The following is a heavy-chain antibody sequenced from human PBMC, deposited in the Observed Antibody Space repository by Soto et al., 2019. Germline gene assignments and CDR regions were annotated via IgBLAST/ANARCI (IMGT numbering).Heavy chain of an antibody. V-gene: IGHV3-7*03. CDR2: IKQDGSEK. CDR3: ATAVWGYGDFHFDY. Sequence: RRLSCAASGFTFSNYWMSWVRQAPGKGLEWVANIKQDGSEKHYVDSVKGRFTIPRDNGKKSLYLQMNSLRAEDTAVYYCATAVWGYGDFHFDYWGQGTLVTVSS. CDR1: GFTFSNYW. J-gene: IGHJ4*02. D-gene: IGHD4-17*01.